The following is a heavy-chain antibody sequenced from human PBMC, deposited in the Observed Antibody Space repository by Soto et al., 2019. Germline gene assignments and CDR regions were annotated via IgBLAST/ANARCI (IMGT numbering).Heavy chain of an antibody. CDR2: INPNTRGT. D-gene: IGHD5-12*01. CDR1: GYIFTGYY. CDR3: ARERYSGYNSQFDY. V-gene: IGHV1-2*02. Sequence: ASVKVSCKASGYIFTGYYIHWVRQAPGQGLEWMGWINPNTRGTHSAQRFQGRVTMTRDTSISTAYMELSSLRSDDSAVYYCARERYSGYNSQFDYWGKGAMVTVSS. J-gene: IGHJ4*02.